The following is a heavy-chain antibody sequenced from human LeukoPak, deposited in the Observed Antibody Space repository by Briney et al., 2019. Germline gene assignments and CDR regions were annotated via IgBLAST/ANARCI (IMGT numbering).Heavy chain of an antibody. Sequence: WIRQPPGKGLEWIGSIYYSGSIYYNPSLKSRVTISVDTSKNQFSLKLSSVTAADTAVYYCARHGVTMVRGVILHDAFDIWGQGTMVTVSS. V-gene: IGHV4-39*01. J-gene: IGHJ3*02. D-gene: IGHD3-10*01. CDR3: ARHGVTMVRGVILHDAFDI. CDR2: IYYSGSI.